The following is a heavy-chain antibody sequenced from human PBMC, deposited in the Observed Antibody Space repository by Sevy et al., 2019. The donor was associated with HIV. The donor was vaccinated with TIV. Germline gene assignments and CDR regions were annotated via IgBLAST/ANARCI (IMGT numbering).Heavy chain of an antibody. Sequence: WGSLRLSCAASGFTFNAYSMNWVRQAPGKGLEWVSSISSSGDHIYYADSVKGRFTVSRDNAKNSLYLQINSLRVEDTAVYYCASFSGSYWGQGTLVTVSS. CDR3: ASFSGSY. V-gene: IGHV3-21*01. D-gene: IGHD1-26*01. CDR1: GFTFNAYS. CDR2: ISSSGDHI. J-gene: IGHJ4*02.